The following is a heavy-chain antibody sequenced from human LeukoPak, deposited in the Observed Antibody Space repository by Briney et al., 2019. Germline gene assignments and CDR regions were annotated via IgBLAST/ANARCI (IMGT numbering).Heavy chain of an antibody. V-gene: IGHV4-4*07. J-gene: IGHJ6*02. CDR1: GGSISSYY. D-gene: IGHD6-19*01. Sequence: PSKTLSPTCTVSGGSISSYYWSWIRQPAGKGLEWIGRIYTSGSTNYNPSLKSRVTMSVDTSKNQFSLKLGSVTAADTAVYYCARDRAVAGRNYYYGMDVWGQGTTVTVSS. CDR2: IYTSGST. CDR3: ARDRAVAGRNYYYGMDV.